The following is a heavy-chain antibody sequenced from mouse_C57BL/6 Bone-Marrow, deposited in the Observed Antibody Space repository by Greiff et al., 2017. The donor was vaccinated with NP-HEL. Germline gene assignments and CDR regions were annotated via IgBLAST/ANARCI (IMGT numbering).Heavy chain of an antibody. CDR1: GFNIKDDY. J-gene: IGHJ2*01. CDR3: TFYLEYYFDY. V-gene: IGHV14-4*01. Sequence: VQLQQSGAELVRPGASVKLSCTASGFNIKDDYMHWVKQRPEQGLEWIGWIDPENGDTEYASKFQGKATITADTSSNTAYLQLSSLTSEDTAVYYCTFYLEYYFDYWGQGTTLTVSS. CDR2: IDPENGDT. D-gene: IGHD1-1*01.